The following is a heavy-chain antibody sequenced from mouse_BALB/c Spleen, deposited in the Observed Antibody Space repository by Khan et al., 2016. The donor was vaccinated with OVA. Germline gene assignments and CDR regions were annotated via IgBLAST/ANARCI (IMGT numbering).Heavy chain of an antibody. CDR3: ARGGAAYYRDDGGAVEY. D-gene: IGHD2-14*01. Sequence: QIQLVQSGPELKKPGETVRISCKASGYTFTTAGIQWVQKMPGKGLKWIGWINTHSGVPKYAEDFKGRFAFSLEISVSTTYLQITNLKNEDTATYYCARGGAAYYRDDGGAVEYWDQGNSVTVSS. CDR2: INTHSGVP. J-gene: IGHJ4*01. V-gene: IGHV9-4*02. CDR1: GYTFTTAG.